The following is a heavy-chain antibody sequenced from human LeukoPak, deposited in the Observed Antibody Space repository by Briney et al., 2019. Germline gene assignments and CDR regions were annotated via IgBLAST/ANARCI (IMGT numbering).Heavy chain of an antibody. J-gene: IGHJ3*02. CDR3: AKEGAESFPDAFDI. Sequence: PSETLSLTCTVSGGSISPYYWSWLRQPPGKELEWIGYISYSGSTKNNPSLKSRVTISVDTSKNQFSLKLTSVTAADTAVYYCAKEGAESFPDAFDIWGQGTMITVSS. CDR2: ISYSGST. V-gene: IGHV4-59*01. D-gene: IGHD3-10*01. CDR1: GGSISPYY.